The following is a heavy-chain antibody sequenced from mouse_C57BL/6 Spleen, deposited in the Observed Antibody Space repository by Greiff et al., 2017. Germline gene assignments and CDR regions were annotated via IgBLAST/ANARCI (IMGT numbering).Heavy chain of an antibody. CDR2: INPNNGGT. CDR3: ARWGSSYWYFDV. J-gene: IGHJ1*03. D-gene: IGHD1-1*01. V-gene: IGHV1-26*01. Sequence: VQLQQSGPELVKPGASVKISCKASGYTFTDYYMNWVKQSHGKSLEWIGDINPNNGGTSYNQKFKGKATLTVDKSSSTAYMELRSLTSEDSAVYYCARWGSSYWYFDVWGTGTTVTVSS. CDR1: GYTFTDYY.